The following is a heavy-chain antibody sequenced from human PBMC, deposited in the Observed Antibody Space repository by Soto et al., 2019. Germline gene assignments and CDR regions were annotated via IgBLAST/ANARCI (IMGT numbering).Heavy chain of an antibody. J-gene: IGHJ4*02. V-gene: IGHV4-34*01. CDR1: GGSFSGYY. CDR2: INHSGST. CDR3: ARGRDY. Sequence: SSETLSLTCAVYGGSFSGYYWSWIRQPPGKGLESIGEINHSGSTNYNPSLKSRVTISVDTSKNQFSLKLSSVTAADTAVYYCARGRDYWGQGTLVTVSS.